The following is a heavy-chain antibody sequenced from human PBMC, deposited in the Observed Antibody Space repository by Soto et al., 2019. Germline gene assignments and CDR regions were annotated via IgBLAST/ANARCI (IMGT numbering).Heavy chain of an antibody. D-gene: IGHD6-13*01. V-gene: IGHV3-30*18. CDR1: GFTFSSYG. Sequence: GESLKISCAASGFTFSSYGMHWVRQAPGKGLEWVAVISYDGSNKYYADSVKGRFTISRDNSKNTLYLQMNSLRAEDTAVYYCAKEGKYSSTPGFYYYYYGMDVWGQGTTVTVSS. CDR3: AKEGKYSSTPGFYYYYYGMDV. J-gene: IGHJ6*02. CDR2: ISYDGSNK.